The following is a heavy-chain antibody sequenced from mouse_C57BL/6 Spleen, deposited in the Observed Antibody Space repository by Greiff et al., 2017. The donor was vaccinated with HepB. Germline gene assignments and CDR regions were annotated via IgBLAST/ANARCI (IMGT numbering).Heavy chain of an antibody. CDR3: ARDYGSSSSFAY. J-gene: IGHJ3*01. V-gene: IGHV3-6*01. CDR2: ISYDGSN. D-gene: IGHD1-1*01. CDR1: GYSITSGYY. Sequence: EVKLQESGPGLVKPSQSLSLTCSVTGYSITSGYYWNWIRQLPGNKREWMGYISYDGSNNYNPSLKNRISITRDTSKNQFFLKLNSVTTEDTATYYCARDYGSSSSFAYWGQGTLVTVSA.